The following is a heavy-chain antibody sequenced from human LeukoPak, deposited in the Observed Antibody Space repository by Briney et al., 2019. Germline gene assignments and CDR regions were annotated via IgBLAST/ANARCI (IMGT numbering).Heavy chain of an antibody. Sequence: SETLSLTCSISGYSISSGYFWGWIRQPPGKGLEWIGNIHHDGITYYNPSLRSRVTISLDPSKNQFSLKLTSVAAADTALYHCARVHYYDASDYSTSNWFDPWGQGTLVTVSS. CDR3: ARVHYYDASDYSTSNWFDP. CDR1: GYSISSGYF. J-gene: IGHJ5*02. D-gene: IGHD3-22*01. CDR2: IHHDGIT. V-gene: IGHV4-38-2*02.